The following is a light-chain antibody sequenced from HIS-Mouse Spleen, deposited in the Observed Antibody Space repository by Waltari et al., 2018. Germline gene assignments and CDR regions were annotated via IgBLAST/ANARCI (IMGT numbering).Light chain of an antibody. J-gene: IGKJ1*01. CDR1: QGISSY. Sequence: DIQLTQSPSLLSASVGDRVTITCRAIQGISSYLAWYQQNPGKAPKLLIYAASTLQSGVPSRFSGSGSGTEFTLTISSLQPEDFATYYCQQLNSYPPWTFGQGTKVEIK. CDR2: AAS. V-gene: IGKV1-9*01. CDR3: QQLNSYPPWT.